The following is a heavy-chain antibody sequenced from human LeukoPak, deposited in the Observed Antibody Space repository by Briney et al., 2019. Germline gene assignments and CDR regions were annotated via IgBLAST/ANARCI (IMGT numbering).Heavy chain of an antibody. J-gene: IGHJ6*03. CDR2: IYHSGST. Sequence: SETLSLTCTVSGYSISSGYYWGWIRQPPGKGLEWIGSIYHSGSTYYNPSLKSRVTISVDTSKNQFSLKLSSVTAADTAVYYCARDRWQQLVFYYYYYMDVWGKGTTVTVSS. V-gene: IGHV4-38-2*02. CDR1: GYSISSGYY. D-gene: IGHD6-13*01. CDR3: ARDRWQQLVFYYYYYMDV.